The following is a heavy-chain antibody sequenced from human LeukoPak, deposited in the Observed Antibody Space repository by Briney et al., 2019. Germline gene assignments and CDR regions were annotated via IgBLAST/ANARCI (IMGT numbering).Heavy chain of an antibody. CDR3: AATMTTDAFDI. D-gene: IGHD4-11*01. CDR1: GGSISSYY. J-gene: IGHJ3*02. CDR2: IYYSGST. V-gene: IGHV4-59*08. Sequence: PSETLSLTCTVSGGSISSYYGSWIRQPPGKGLEWIGYIYYSGSTNYNPSLKSRVTISVDTSKNQFSLKLSSVTAADTAVYYCAATMTTDAFDIWGQGTMVTVSS.